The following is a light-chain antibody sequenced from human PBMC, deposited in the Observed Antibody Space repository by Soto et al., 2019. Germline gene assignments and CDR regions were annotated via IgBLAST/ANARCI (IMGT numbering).Light chain of an antibody. V-gene: IGKV1-39*01. Sequence: DIQMTQSPSSLSASVGDRVTITCRASQGISSYLNWYQQKPGKAPKLLIYAASSLQSGVPSRFSGSGSGTDFTLTISSLQPEDFATYYCQQSYSTLPFGQGTKLEIK. CDR2: AAS. CDR3: QQSYSTLP. J-gene: IGKJ2*01. CDR1: QGISSY.